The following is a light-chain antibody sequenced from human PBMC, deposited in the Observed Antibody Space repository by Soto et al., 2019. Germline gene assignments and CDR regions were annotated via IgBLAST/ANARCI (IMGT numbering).Light chain of an antibody. CDR3: QQYNNWPFIT. CDR1: RSVRGN. V-gene: IGKV3-15*01. Sequence: SPATLSVSPGERATLSCRASRSVRGNLAWYQQRPDQSPRLLIYGTSSRATGIPARFSGSGSGTEFTLSISSLQSEDFAVYYCQQYNNWPFITFGQGTRLEIK. CDR2: GTS. J-gene: IGKJ5*01.